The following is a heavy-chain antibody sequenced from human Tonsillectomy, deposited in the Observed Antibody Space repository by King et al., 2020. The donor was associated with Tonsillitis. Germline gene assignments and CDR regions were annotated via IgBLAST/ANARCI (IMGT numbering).Heavy chain of an antibody. V-gene: IGHV3-23*01. D-gene: IGHD4-11*01. CDR1: GFPFSSYA. J-gene: IGHJ4*02. CDR3: VKDLTV. Sequence: VQLQESGGGLVQPGGSLRLSCAASGFPFSSYAMSWVRKAPGKGLAWVSGISGSGGRTFYADSVKGRFTISRDNSKNTLYLQMNSLRAEDTAVYYCVKDLTVRGQGTLVTVSS. CDR2: ISGSGGRT.